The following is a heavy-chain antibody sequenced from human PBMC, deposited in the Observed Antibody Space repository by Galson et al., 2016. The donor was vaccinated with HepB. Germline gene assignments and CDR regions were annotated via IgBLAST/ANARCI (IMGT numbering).Heavy chain of an antibody. CDR3: ARRPSGYSGGWCDF. V-gene: IGHV1-18*01. CDR1: GFTFSVYA. D-gene: IGHD2-15*01. Sequence: SLKLSCAASGFTFSVYAISWVRQAPGQGLEWISTLTANSANTNYAHKVRGRVTVTTNASTTTAYMQMKSLRADDTALYFCARRPSGYSGGWCDFWGQGTKVTVSS. CDR2: LTANSANT. J-gene: IGHJ6*02.